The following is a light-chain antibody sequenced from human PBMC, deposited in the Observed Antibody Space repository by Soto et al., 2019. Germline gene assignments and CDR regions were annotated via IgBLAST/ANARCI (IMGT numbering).Light chain of an antibody. CDR3: SSYTTSRTLWV. Sequence: QSALTQPASVSGSPGQSITISCTGTSSDVGVYNYVSWYQQHPDKAPKLMIYEVSSRPSGVSSRFSGSKSGSTASLTISGLQADDEADYYCSSYTTSRTLWVFGGGTKLTVL. CDR2: EVS. CDR1: SSDVGVYNY. V-gene: IGLV2-14*01. J-gene: IGLJ3*02.